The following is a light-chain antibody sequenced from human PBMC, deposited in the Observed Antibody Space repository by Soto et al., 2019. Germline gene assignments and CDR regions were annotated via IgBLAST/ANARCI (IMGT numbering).Light chain of an antibody. CDR3: SSYTSSSAVV. CDR2: YVS. V-gene: IGLV2-14*03. CDR1: SSDVGGYNY. Sequence: QSALTQPASVSGSPGQSITLSCTGTSSDVGGYNYVSWYQQHPDKAPKLMIYYVSHRPSGVSNRFSGSKSGNTASLTISGLQAEDEADYYCSSYTSSSAVVFGGGTKLTVL. J-gene: IGLJ2*01.